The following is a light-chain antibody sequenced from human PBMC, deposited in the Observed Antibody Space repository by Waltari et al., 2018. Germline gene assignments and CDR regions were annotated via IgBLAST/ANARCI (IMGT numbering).Light chain of an antibody. CDR3: QNHERLPAM. CDR1: QSISRY. V-gene: IGKV3-20*01. CDR2: AAS. Sequence: IVLTQSPGTLSLSPGERATLSCRASQSISRYLAWYQQKPGQAPRLLIYAASSRATGIPDRFSGSGSGTDCSLTISRLEPEDFAVYYCQNHERLPAMFGQGTKVEIK. J-gene: IGKJ1*01.